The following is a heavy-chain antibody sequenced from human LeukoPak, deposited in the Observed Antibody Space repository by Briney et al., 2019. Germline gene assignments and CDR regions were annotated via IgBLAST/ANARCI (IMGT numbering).Heavy chain of an antibody. CDR2: IYPGDSDT. J-gene: IGHJ3*02. V-gene: IGHV5-51*01. CDR1: GYSFTSYW. Sequence: GESLKISCKGSGYSFTSYWIGWVRQVPGEGLEWMGIIYPGDSDTRYSPSFQGQVTISADKSISTAYLQWSSLKASDTAMYYCARGADYYDSSGYSYDAFDIWGQGTMVTVSS. D-gene: IGHD3-22*01. CDR3: ARGADYYDSSGYSYDAFDI.